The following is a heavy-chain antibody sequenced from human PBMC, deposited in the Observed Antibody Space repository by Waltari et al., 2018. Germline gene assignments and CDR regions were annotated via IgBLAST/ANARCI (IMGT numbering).Heavy chain of an antibody. CDR3: ARALTTPNDY. J-gene: IGHJ4*02. D-gene: IGHD4-17*01. CDR1: GFTISSFG. CDR2: TTNSNTYI. Sequence: EVQLVESGGGLVKPGGSLGPPWAAPGFTISSFGMSWVRQAPGKGLEWVSSTTNSNTYIYYADSVKGRFTVSIDNAKNSLYLQMNSLRADDTAVYFCARALTTPNDYWGQGTLVTVSS. V-gene: IGHV3-21*03.